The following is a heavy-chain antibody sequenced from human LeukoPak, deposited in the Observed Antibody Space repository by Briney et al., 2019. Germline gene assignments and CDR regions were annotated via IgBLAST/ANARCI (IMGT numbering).Heavy chain of an antibody. CDR2: ISGSGGST. J-gene: IGHJ4*02. V-gene: IGHV3-23*01. CDR3: AKGNYDILSGYNNLRGYFDY. CDR1: GFTFSSYA. Sequence: PGGSLRLSCAASGFTFSSYAMSWVRQAPGKGLEWVSAISGSGGSTYYADSVKGRFTISRDNSKNTLYLQMNSLRAEDTAVYYCAKGNYDILSGYNNLRGYFDYWGQGTLVPVSS. D-gene: IGHD3-9*01.